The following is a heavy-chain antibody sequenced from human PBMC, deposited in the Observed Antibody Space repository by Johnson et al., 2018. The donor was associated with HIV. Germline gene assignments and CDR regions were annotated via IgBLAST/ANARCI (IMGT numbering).Heavy chain of an antibody. J-gene: IGHJ3*02. V-gene: IGHV3-66*01. CDR2: IYSGGRT. CDR3: ARAPPGYSSSSGNAFDI. D-gene: IGHD6-6*01. Sequence: VQLVESGGGLVQPGGSLRLSCAASGFTVSSNYMSWVRQAPGKGLEWVSVIYSGGRTYYADSVKGRFTISRDNAKNSLYLQMNSLRPEDTALYYCARAPPGYSSSSGNAFDIWGQGTMVTVSA. CDR1: GFTVSSNY.